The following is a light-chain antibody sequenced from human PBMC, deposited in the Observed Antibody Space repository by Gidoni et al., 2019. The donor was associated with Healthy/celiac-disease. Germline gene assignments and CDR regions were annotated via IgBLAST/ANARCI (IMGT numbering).Light chain of an antibody. CDR2: GAS. Sequence: DIVLTQSPGTLSLSPGERATLSCRASQNVSSSYLDWYQQKPGQAPRLLIYGASSRATGIPDRFSGSGSGTDFTLTISRLEPEDCAVYYCQQYGSSFTFGPGTKVDIK. V-gene: IGKV3-20*01. CDR3: QQYGSSFT. CDR1: QNVSSSY. J-gene: IGKJ3*01.